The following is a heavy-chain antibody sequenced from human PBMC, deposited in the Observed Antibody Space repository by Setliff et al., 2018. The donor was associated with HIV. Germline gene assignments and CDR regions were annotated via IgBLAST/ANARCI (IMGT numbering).Heavy chain of an antibody. J-gene: IGHJ4*02. Sequence: SETLSLTCTVSGGSFSDYYRSWIRQPPGKGLEWIGYIYYSGSTYYNPSLKSRVTISVDTSKNQFSLKLSSVTAADTAVYYCAAGGLRYFDWLLEWGQGTLVTVS. CDR3: AAGGLRYFDWLLE. CDR2: IYYSGST. V-gene: IGHV4-59*04. D-gene: IGHD3-9*01. CDR1: GGSFSDYY.